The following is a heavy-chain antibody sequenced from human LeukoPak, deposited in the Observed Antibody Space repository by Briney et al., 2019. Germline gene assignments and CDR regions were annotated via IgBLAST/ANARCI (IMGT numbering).Heavy chain of an antibody. D-gene: IGHD3-10*01. CDR2: INNQGNSCAT. J-gene: IGHJ6*03. CDR3: ARDHGDYYYYYMDV. CDR1: GFTFSAHC. Sequence: GGSLRLSCAASGFTFSAHCMDWVRQAPGKGLEWVGRINNQGNSCATEYAASVKGRFTISRDDSKNSLYLQVNSLRAEDTAVYYCARDHGDYYYYYMDVWGKGTTVTISS. V-gene: IGHV3-72*01.